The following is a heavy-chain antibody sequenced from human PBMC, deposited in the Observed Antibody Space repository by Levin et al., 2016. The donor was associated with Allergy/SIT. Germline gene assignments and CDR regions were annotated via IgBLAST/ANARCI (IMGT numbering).Heavy chain of an antibody. D-gene: IGHD6-13*01. CDR3: ARHFRLIVVAGTGFLDY. V-gene: IGHV4-39*01. Sequence: WIRQPPGKGLEWIGSIYYTGSTYYYPSLKSRVTISVDTSKNQFSLKLSSVTAADTAVYYCARHFRLIVVAGTGFLDYWGQGTLVTVSS. J-gene: IGHJ4*02. CDR2: IYYTGST.